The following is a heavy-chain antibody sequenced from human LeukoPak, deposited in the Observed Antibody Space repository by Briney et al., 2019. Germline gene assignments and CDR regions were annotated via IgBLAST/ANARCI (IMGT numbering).Heavy chain of an antibody. CDR1: GYSISSGYY. V-gene: IGHV4-38-2*02. CDR3: ARYESSGSYYVSDYFDY. D-gene: IGHD1-26*01. J-gene: IGHJ4*02. CDR2: IYHSGST. Sequence: SETLSLTCTVSGYSISSGYYWGWIRQPPGKGLEWIGSIYHSGSTYYNPSLKSRVTISVDTSKNQFSLKLSSVTAADTAVYYCARYESSGSYYVSDYFDYWGQGTLVTVSS.